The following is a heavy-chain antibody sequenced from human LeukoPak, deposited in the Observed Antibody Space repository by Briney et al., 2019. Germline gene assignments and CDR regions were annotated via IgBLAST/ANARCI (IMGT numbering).Heavy chain of an antibody. Sequence: PTETLSLTCADYGGSFSGYYWSWIRQPPGKGLEWIGEINHSGSTNYNPSLKSRVTISVDTSKNQFSLKLSSVTAADTAVYYCARQATIYSSGWSRDAFDIWGQGTMVTVSS. D-gene: IGHD6-19*01. CDR1: GGSFSGYY. CDR3: ARQATIYSSGWSRDAFDI. CDR2: INHSGST. V-gene: IGHV4-34*01. J-gene: IGHJ3*02.